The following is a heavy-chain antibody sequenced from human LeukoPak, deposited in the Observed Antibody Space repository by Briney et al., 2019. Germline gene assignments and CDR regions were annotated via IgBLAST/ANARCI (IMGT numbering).Heavy chain of an antibody. D-gene: IGHD6-19*01. Sequence: ASVKVSCKASGYTXTSYGISGVRQAPGQGLEWMGWISAYNGNTNYAQKRQGRVTMTTDTSTSTAYMELRSLRSDDTAVYYCARVQAVAGTWHFDYWGQGTLVTVSS. J-gene: IGHJ4*02. CDR2: ISAYNGNT. CDR1: GYTXTSYG. CDR3: ARVQAVAGTWHFDY. V-gene: IGHV1-18*01.